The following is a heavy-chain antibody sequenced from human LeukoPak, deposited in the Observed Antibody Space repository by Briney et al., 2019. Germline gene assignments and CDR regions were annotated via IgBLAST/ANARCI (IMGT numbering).Heavy chain of an antibody. CDR3: ARDLLD. Sequence: GGSLRLSCAASGFTFSSYSMNWVRQAPGKGLQWVGNIKPDGSAKYYVDSVKGRFTISRDNARNSLYLQLTSLRAEDTALYYCARDLLDWGRGTPVTVSS. J-gene: IGHJ4*02. CDR2: IKPDGSAK. CDR1: GFTFSSYS. V-gene: IGHV3-7*01.